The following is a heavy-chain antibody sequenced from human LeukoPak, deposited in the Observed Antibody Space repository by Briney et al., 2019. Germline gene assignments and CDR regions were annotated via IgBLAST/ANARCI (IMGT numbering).Heavy chain of an antibody. D-gene: IGHD2-15*01. CDR2: ISAYNGNT. V-gene: IGHV1-18*01. CDR1: GYTFTSYG. Sequence: ASVKVSCKASGYTFTSYGISWVRQAPGQGLEWMGWISAYNGNTNYAQKLQGRVTMTTDTSTSTAYMELRSLRSDDTAVYYCASTMRHCSGGSCYPSFQKYYYYGMDVWGQGTTVTASS. CDR3: ASTMRHCSGGSCYPSFQKYYYYGMDV. J-gene: IGHJ6*02.